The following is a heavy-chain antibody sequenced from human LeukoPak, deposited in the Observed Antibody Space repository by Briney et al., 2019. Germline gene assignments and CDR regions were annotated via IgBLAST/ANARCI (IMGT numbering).Heavy chain of an antibody. D-gene: IGHD3-22*01. CDR2: ISSSSSYI. CDR1: GFTFSSYS. J-gene: IGHJ6*02. V-gene: IGHV3-21*01. Sequence: KSGGSLRLSCVASGFTFSSYSMNWVRQAPGKGLEWVSSISSSSSYIYYADSVKGRFTISRDNAKNSLYLQMNSLRAEDTAVYYCARDSDFSRGYYYYYYGMDVWGQGTTVTVSS. CDR3: ARDSDFSRGYYYYYYGMDV.